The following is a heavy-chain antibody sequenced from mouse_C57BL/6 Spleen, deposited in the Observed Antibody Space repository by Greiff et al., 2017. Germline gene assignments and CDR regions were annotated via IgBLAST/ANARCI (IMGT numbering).Heavy chain of an antibody. V-gene: IGHV1-69*01. CDR3: ARGDSSGVDY. Sequence: QVQLQQPGAELVMPGASVKLSCKASGYTFTSYWMHWVKQRPGQGLEWIGEIDPSDSYTNYNQKFKGKSTLTVDKSSSTAYMQLSSLTSEVSAVYYCARGDSSGVDYWGQGTTLTVSS. CDR1: GYTFTSYW. CDR2: IDPSDSYT. J-gene: IGHJ2*01. D-gene: IGHD3-2*02.